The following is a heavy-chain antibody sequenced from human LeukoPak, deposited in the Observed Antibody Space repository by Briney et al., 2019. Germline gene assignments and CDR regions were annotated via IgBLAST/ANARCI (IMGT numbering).Heavy chain of an antibody. J-gene: IGHJ6*03. CDR3: ARGVRHPDYMDV. CDR1: GDSISTETYY. CDR2: IYTFGST. V-gene: IGHV4-61*02. Sequence: SETLSLTCTVSGDSISTETYYWSWVRQPPGKGLEWIGRIYTFGSTNYSPSLKSRVTISLQTSENQFSLSLTSVTAADTAIYYCARGVRHPDYMDVRGEGTTVTVSS. D-gene: IGHD6-6*01.